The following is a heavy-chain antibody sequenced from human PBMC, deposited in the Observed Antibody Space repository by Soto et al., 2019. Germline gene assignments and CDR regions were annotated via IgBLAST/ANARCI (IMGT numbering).Heavy chain of an antibody. CDR2: VNPNSGVT. D-gene: IGHD3-3*01. Sequence: QVQLVQSGAEVQRPGASVQVSCKTSGYTLTVNFIPWARQAPGQGLEWMGWVNPNSGVTKYAQRFQGRVTMTRDTSITTAYMELSSLTSADTALYYCAIEGFGSGGPCRGMDVW. CDR1: GYTLTVNF. J-gene: IGHJ6*01. V-gene: IGHV1-2*02. CDR3: AIEGFGSGGPCRGMDV.